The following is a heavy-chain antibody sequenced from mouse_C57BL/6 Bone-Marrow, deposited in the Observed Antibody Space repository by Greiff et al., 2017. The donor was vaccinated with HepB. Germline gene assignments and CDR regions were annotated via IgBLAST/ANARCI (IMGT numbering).Heavy chain of an antibody. D-gene: IGHD2-4*01. CDR2: IDPEDGET. Sequence: VQLKESGAELVRPGASVKLSCTASGFNIKDYYMHWVKQRTEQGLEWIGRIDPEDGETKYAPKFQGKATITADTSSNTAYLQLSSLTSEDTAVYYCARPFFYYDYDDGGMDYWGQGTSVTVSS. CDR1: GFNIKDYY. V-gene: IGHV14-2*01. J-gene: IGHJ4*01. CDR3: ARPFFYYDYDDGGMDY.